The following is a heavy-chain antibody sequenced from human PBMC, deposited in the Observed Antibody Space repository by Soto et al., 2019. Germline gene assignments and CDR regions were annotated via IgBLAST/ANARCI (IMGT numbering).Heavy chain of an antibody. CDR2: IKSKTDGGTT. CDR3: TTAVVPAATNYYYYGMDV. J-gene: IGHJ6*02. Sequence: GESLKISCAASGFTFSNAWMSWVRQAPGKGLEWVGRIKSKTDGGTTDYAAPVKGRFTISRDDSKNTLYLQMNSLKTEDTAVYYCTTAVVPAATNYYYYGMDVWGQGTTVTVSS. V-gene: IGHV3-15*01. D-gene: IGHD2-2*01. CDR1: GFTFSNAW.